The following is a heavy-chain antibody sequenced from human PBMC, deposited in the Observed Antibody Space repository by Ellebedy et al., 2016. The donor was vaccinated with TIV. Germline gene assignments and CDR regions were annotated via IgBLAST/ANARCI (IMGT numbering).Heavy chain of an antibody. CDR3: TSGGVATIRSGDSSGYYYVVGWY. CDR1: GFTFSNAW. V-gene: IGHV3-15*01. CDR2: IKSKTDGGTT. D-gene: IGHD3-22*01. J-gene: IGHJ4*02. Sequence: GGSLRLSXAASGFTFSNAWMSWVRQAPGKGLEWVGRIKSKTDGGTTDYAAPVKGRFTISRDDSKNTLYLQMNSLKTEDTAVYYCTSGGVATIRSGDSSGYYYVVGWYWGQGTLVTVSS.